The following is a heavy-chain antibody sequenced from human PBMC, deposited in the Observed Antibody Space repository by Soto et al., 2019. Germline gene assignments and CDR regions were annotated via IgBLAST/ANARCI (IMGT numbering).Heavy chain of an antibody. CDR2: IWYDGSNK. Sequence: GGSLRLSCAASGFTFSSYGMHWVRQAPGKGLEWVAVIWYDGSNKYYADSVKGRFTISRDNSKNTLYLQMNSLRAEDTAVYYCAKDLPSGVEPGTGYYHYYGMDVWGQGTTVTVSS. V-gene: IGHV3-30*02. CDR3: AKDLPSGVEPGTGYYHYYGMDV. CDR1: GFTFSSYG. J-gene: IGHJ6*02. D-gene: IGHD2-2*01.